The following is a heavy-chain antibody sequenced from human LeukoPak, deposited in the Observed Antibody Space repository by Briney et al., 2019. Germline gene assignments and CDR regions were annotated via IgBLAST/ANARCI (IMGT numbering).Heavy chain of an antibody. J-gene: IGHJ3*02. D-gene: IGHD4-17*01. Sequence: SETLSLTCTVSGGSISSYYWSWIRQPPGKGLEWIGYIYYSGSTNYNPSLKSRVTISVDTSKNQFSLKLSSVTAADTAVYYCARRDSGEPPGAFDIWGQGTMVTVSS. CDR3: ARRDSGEPPGAFDI. CDR2: IYYSGST. V-gene: IGHV4-59*08. CDR1: GGSISSYY.